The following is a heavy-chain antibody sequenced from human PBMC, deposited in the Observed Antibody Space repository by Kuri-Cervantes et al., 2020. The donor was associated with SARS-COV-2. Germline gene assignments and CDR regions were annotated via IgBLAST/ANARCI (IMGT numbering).Heavy chain of an antibody. Sequence: GESLKISCAASGFTFDDYGMSWVRQAPGKGLEWVSAISGSGGSTYYADSVKGRFTISRDNSKNTLYLQMNSLRDEDTAVYYCARDKDWGFDYWGQGTPVTVSS. CDR3: ARDKDWGFDY. CDR2: ISGSGGST. CDR1: GFTFDDYG. J-gene: IGHJ4*02. D-gene: IGHD7-27*01. V-gene: IGHV3-23*01.